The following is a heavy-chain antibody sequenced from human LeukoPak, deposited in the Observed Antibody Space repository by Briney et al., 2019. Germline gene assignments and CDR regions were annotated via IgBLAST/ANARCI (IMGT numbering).Heavy chain of an antibody. V-gene: IGHV4-59*06. CDR1: GGSISNYY. D-gene: IGHD3-10*01. Sequence: SETLSLTCTVSGGSISNYYWSWIRQPPGKGLEWIGHIYYSGTTYYNPSLKSRVTISVDTSKNQFSLKLTSVTAADTAVYYCARDRGNDDFDIWGQGTMVTVSS. CDR3: ARDRGNDDFDI. J-gene: IGHJ3*02. CDR2: IYYSGTT.